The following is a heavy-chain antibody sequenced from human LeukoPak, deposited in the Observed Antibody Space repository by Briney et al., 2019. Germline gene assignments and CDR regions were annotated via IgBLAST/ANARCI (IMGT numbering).Heavy chain of an antibody. CDR3: ARDPNGDYIGAFDF. V-gene: IGHV3-23*01. Sequence: PPGESLRLSCAASRFIFSNYAMTWVRQAPGKGLEWVASITGGGYASYADSVKGRFTISRDNSKNTLYLQMSSLRVEDTAVYYCARDPNGDYIGAFDFWGQGTMVTVSS. CDR2: ITGGGYA. D-gene: IGHD4-17*01. CDR1: RFIFSNYA. J-gene: IGHJ3*01.